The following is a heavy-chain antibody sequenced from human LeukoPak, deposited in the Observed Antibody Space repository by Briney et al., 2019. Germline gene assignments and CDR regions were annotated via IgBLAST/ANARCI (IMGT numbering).Heavy chain of an antibody. Sequence: GGSLRLSCAASGLTVSSNYMSWVRQAPGKGLEWVSLIYSSGSTYYADSVKGRFTISRDNSKNTLSLQMNSLRAEDTAVYYCARGEIVATNYYYYGMDVWGQGTTVTVSS. D-gene: IGHD5-12*01. CDR1: GLTVSSNY. V-gene: IGHV3-53*01. CDR3: ARGEIVATNYYYYGMDV. CDR2: IYSSGST. J-gene: IGHJ6*02.